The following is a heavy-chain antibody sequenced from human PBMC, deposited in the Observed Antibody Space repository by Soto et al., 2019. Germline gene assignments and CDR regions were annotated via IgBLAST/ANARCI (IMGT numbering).Heavy chain of an antibody. V-gene: IGHV4-61*01. CDR1: GGSVSSGSYY. CDR2: IYYSGST. Sequence: QVQLQESGPGLVKPSETLSLTCTVSGGSVSSGSYYWSWIRQPPGKELEWIGYIYYSGSTNYNPSLKSRVNISVDTSKNQFSLKLSSVTAADTAVYYCARDVTYYYDSSGYSTGYFDYWGQGTLVTVSS. CDR3: ARDVTYYYDSSGYSTGYFDY. D-gene: IGHD3-22*01. J-gene: IGHJ4*02.